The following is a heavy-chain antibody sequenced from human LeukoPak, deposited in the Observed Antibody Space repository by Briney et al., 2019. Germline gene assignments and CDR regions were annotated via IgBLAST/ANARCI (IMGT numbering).Heavy chain of an antibody. D-gene: IGHD3-22*01. Sequence: SETLSLTCTVSGGSVSSNGHYWNWIRQPPGKGLEWIGYIFNRGSTNYNPSLKSRVTISVDTANNQFSLRLSSVTAADTAVYYCARDSGFHGYYDSSAGHYFDYWGQGTLVTVSS. V-gene: IGHV4-61*08. J-gene: IGHJ4*02. CDR2: IFNRGST. CDR1: GGSVSSNGHY. CDR3: ARDSGFHGYYDSSAGHYFDY.